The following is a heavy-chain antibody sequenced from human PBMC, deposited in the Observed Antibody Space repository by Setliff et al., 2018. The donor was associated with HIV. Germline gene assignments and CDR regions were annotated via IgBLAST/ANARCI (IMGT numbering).Heavy chain of an antibody. CDR2: ISSSGSTI. CDR1: GFTFSSYG. J-gene: IGHJ4*02. CDR3: ARTQNYDYVWGSYRPFDY. V-gene: IGHV3-48*03. D-gene: IGHD3-16*02. Sequence: GGSLRLSCAASGFTFSSYGMNWVRQAPGKGLEWVSYISSSGSTIYYADSVKGRFTISRDNAKNSLYLQMNSLRAEDTAVYYCARTQNYDYVWGSYRPFDYWGQGTLVTVSS.